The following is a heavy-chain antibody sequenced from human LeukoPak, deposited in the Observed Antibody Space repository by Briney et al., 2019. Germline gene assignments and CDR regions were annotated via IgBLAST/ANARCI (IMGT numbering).Heavy chain of an antibody. V-gene: IGHV4-39*01. J-gene: IGHJ4*02. CDR3: ASDDYNNYVGGPFDY. D-gene: IGHD4-11*01. CDR2: IYYSGST. Sequence: SETLSLTCTVSGGSISSSSYYWGWIRQPPGKGLEWIGSIYYSGSTYYNPSLKSRVTISVDTSKNQFSLKLSSVTAADTAVYYCASDDYNNYVGGPFDYWGQGTLVTVSS. CDR1: GGSISSSSYY.